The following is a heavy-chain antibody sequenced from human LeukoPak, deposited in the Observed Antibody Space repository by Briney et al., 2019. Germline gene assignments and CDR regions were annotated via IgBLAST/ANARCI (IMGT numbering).Heavy chain of an antibody. D-gene: IGHD6-13*01. V-gene: IGHV3-9*01. CDR2: ISWNSGSI. J-gene: IGHJ6*02. CDR1: GFTFDDYT. CDR3: AKDLSSSWRYYYYGMDV. Sequence: GGSLRLSRAASGFTFDDYTMHWVRQAPGKGLEWVSGISWNSGSIGYADSVKGRFTISRDNAKNSLYLQMNSLRAEDTALYYCAKDLSSSWRYYYYGMDVWGQGTTVTVSS.